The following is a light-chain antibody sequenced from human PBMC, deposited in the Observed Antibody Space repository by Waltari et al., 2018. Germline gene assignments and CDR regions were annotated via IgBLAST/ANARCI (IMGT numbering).Light chain of an antibody. V-gene: IGKV1-39*01. J-gene: IGKJ4*01. CDR3: QQSYSTPPT. CDR2: AAS. CDR1: QSISSY. Sequence: DIQMTQSPSSLSASVGDRVTITCRASQSISSYLNWYQQKPGKAPELLIYAASSSQSGVPSRFSGSGSGTDFTLTISSLQPEDFATYYCQQSYSTPPTFGGGTKVEIK.